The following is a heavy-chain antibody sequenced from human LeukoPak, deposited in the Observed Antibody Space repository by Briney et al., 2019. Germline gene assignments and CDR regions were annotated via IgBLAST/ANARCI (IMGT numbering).Heavy chain of an antibody. J-gene: IGHJ4*02. CDR1: GFTFSTYA. CDR3: AKISSSAESNFDY. Sequence: GGSLRLSCAASGFTFSTYAMHWVRQAPGKGLEWVAFSWPDGSKKYYADSVKGRFAISRENSKNTVYLQMNGLRPEDTALYFCAKISSSAESNFDYWGQGTLLTVSS. V-gene: IGHV3-30*02. CDR2: SWPDGSKK. D-gene: IGHD6-25*01.